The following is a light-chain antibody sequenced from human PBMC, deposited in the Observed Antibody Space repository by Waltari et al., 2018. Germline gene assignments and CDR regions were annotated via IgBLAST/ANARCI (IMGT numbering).Light chain of an antibody. V-gene: IGKV1-5*03. CDR3: QQHNNHPYS. J-gene: IGKJ2*03. CDR1: QTVYIW. CDR2: KAS. Sequence: TCRASQTVYIWLAWYQQKPERAPRLLIYKASNLHSGVPSRFSGNGSGTEFTLTISSLQPDDLATYYCQQHNNHPYSLGQGTRLEIK.